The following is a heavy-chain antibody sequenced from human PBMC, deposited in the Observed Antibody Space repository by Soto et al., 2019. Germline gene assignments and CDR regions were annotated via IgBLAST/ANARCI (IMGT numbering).Heavy chain of an antibody. CDR3: VRYCSTTLCNGVATRTFDY. CDR2: ISTSGSTV. J-gene: IGHJ4*02. CDR1: RXTFSTYE. Sequence: GSLRLSCAASRXTFSTYEMNWVRQAPGKGLELVSYISTSGSTVYYADSVKCRFTISIDNTSNSLYLQMNSLRDEDTALYYCVRYCSTTLCNGVATRTFDYWGQGTLGTVSS. D-gene: IGHD2-2*01. V-gene: IGHV3-48*03.